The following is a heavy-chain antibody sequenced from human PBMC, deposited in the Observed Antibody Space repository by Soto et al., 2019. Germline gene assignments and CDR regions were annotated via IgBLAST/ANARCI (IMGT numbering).Heavy chain of an antibody. CDR1: GFTFSSYS. CDR3: ARERHTYCGGYCYTNDAFDI. V-gene: IGHV3-21*01. J-gene: IGHJ3*02. CDR2: ISSSSSYI. D-gene: IGHD2-21*02. Sequence: EVQLVESGGGLVKPGGSLRLSCAASGFTFSSYSMNWVRQAPGKGLEWVSSISSSSSYIYYADSVKGRFTISRDSAKNTPNQQMTSQRGEDMAVCYCARERHTYCGGYCYTNDAFDIWGQGTMVTVSS.